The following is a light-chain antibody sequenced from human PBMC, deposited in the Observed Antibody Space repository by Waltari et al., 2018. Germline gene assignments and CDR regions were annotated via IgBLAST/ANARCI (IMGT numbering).Light chain of an antibody. CDR3: QKYGTLPAT. V-gene: IGKV3-20*01. CDR2: EAS. Sequence: EIVLTQSPGTLSLPPGERATLSCRASQSVSRFLAWYQQKPGQAPRHLIYEASSRATDIPDRFSGSGSGTDFSLTISRLEPEDFAVYYCQKYGTLPATFGQGTKVEIK. CDR1: QSVSRF. J-gene: IGKJ1*01.